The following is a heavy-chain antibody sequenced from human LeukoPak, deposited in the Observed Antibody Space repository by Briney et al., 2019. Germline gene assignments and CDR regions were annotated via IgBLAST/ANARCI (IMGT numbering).Heavy chain of an antibody. J-gene: IGHJ4*02. CDR3: ARRRDFIDY. CDR1: GFTHSDYY. V-gene: IGHV3-11*01. Sequence: SGGSLRLSCAASGFTHSDYYMSWIRQAPGKGLEWVSYSSSSGTTIYYADSVKGRFAISRDNAKNSLYLQMNSLRAEDTAVYYCARRRDFIDYWGQGTLVTVSS. CDR2: SSSSGTTI. D-gene: IGHD3/OR15-3a*01.